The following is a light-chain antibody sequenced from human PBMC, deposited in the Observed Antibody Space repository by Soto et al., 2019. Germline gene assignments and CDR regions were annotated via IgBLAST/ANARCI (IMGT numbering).Light chain of an antibody. V-gene: IGKV3-20*01. J-gene: IGKJ5*01. CDR3: QQYGDLIT. CDR1: QSVSSSY. Sequence: EIVLTQSPGTLSLSPGERVALSCRASQSVSSSYLAWYQQKRGQAPRLLISGAYSRATGVPDRFSGSGSGTDFTLTISRLEPEDFSVYYCQQYGDLITFGQGTRRQIK. CDR2: GAY.